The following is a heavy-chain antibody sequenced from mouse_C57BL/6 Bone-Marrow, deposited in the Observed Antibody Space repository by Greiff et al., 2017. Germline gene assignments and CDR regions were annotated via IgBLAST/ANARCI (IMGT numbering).Heavy chain of an antibody. V-gene: IGHV1-18*01. CDR2: INPNNGGT. J-gene: IGHJ4*01. CDR3: ARKIGPYYAMDY. Sequence: EVQLQESGPELVKPGASVKIPCKASGYTFTDYNMDWVKQSHGKSLEWIGDINPNNGGTIYNQKFKGKATLTVDKSSSTAYMELRSLTSEDTAVYYCARKIGPYYAMDYWGQGTSVTVSS. CDR1: GYTFTDYN.